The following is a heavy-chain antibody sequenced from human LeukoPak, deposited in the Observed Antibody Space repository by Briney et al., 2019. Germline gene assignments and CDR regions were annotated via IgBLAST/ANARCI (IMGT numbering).Heavy chain of an antibody. Sequence: GGSLRLSCAASGFTFSSYWMSWVRQAPGKGLEWVAVISYDGSNKYYADSVKGRFTISRDNSKNTLYLQMNSLRAEDTAVYYCARELDIVVVPAATRDAFDIWGQGTMVTVSS. V-gene: IGHV3-30-3*01. CDR3: ARELDIVVVPAATRDAFDI. J-gene: IGHJ3*02. CDR1: GFTFSSYW. CDR2: ISYDGSNK. D-gene: IGHD2-2*03.